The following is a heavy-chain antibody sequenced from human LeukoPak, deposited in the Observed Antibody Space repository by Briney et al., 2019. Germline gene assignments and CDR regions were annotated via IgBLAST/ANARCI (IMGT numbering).Heavy chain of an antibody. CDR1: GYTFTGCY. V-gene: IGHV1-2*02. Sequence: ASVKVSCKASGYTFTGCYMHWVRQAPGQGLEWMGWINPNSGGTNYAQKFQGRVTMTRDTSISTAYMELSRLRSDDTAVYYCARDLAPSIAAHYWGQGTLVTVSS. D-gene: IGHD6-6*01. J-gene: IGHJ4*02. CDR3: ARDLAPSIAAHY. CDR2: INPNSGGT.